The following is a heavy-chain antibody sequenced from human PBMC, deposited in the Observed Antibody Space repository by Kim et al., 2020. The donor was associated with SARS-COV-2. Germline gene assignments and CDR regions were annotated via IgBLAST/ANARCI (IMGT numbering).Heavy chain of an antibody. V-gene: IGHV3-23*01. D-gene: IGHD3-22*01. J-gene: IGHJ4*02. Sequence: GGSLRLSCAASGFTFSSYAMSWVRQAPGKGLEWVSAISGSGGSTYSADSVKGRFTISRDNSKNTLYLQMNSLRAEDTAVYYCATITMIIVAHHDWGQGTLVTVSS. CDR3: ATITMIIVAHHD. CDR1: GFTFSSYA. CDR2: ISGSGGST.